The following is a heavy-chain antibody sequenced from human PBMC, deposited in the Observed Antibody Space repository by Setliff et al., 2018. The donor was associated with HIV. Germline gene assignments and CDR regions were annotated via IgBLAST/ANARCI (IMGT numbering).Heavy chain of an antibody. Sequence: SLTCTVSGGSISNYYWSWIRQPPGKGLEWVGCISNTGNTKYNPSLKSRVTISVDTSKNQFSVRLTPVTAADTAVYFCARGGAVSADFDSWGQGTLVTVSS. CDR1: GGSISNYY. J-gene: IGHJ5*01. D-gene: IGHD3-16*01. CDR3: ARGGAVSADFDS. CDR2: ISNTGNT. V-gene: IGHV4-59*01.